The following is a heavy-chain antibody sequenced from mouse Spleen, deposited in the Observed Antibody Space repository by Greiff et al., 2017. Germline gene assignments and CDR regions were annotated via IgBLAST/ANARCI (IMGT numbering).Heavy chain of an antibody. CDR3: ARRQLYYYAMDY. J-gene: IGHJ4*01. Sequence: QVQLQQSGAELVRPGASVKLSCKASGYTFTDYYINWVKQRPGQGLEWIARIYPGSGNTYYNEKFKGKATLTAEKSSSTAYMQLSSLTSEDSAVYFCARRQLYYYAMDYWGQGTSVTVSS. D-gene: IGHD3-2*01. V-gene: IGHV1-76*01. CDR1: GYTFTDYY. CDR2: IYPGSGNT.